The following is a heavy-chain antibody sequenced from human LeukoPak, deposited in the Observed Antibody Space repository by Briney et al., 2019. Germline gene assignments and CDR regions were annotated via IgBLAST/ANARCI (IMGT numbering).Heavy chain of an antibody. V-gene: IGHV3-73*01. Sequence: SGGSLRLSCAASRFTFSGSAIHWVRQSSGKGLEWVGQIDKKDKGYATATAYAAPVKGRFTISRDDSINTAYLQMKSLKTEDTALYYCTRDSGTYNWFDPWGQGTLVTVSS. CDR2: IDKKDKGYATAT. D-gene: IGHD1-26*01. CDR1: RFTFSGSA. J-gene: IGHJ5*02. CDR3: TRDSGTYNWFDP.